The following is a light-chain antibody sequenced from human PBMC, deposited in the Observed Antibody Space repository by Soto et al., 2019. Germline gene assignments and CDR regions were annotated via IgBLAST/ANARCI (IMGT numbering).Light chain of an antibody. V-gene: IGKV3-15*01. CDR1: QSVSNN. CDR2: GTS. Sequence: EIVMTQSPATLSVSPGERATLSCRASQSVSNNLAWFQQKPGQAPRLLIYGTSTRATGIPVRFSGSGSGAEFTLTISSLQSEDFAVYYCQQYNARPGTFGQGTKVDIK. J-gene: IGKJ1*01. CDR3: QQYNARPGT.